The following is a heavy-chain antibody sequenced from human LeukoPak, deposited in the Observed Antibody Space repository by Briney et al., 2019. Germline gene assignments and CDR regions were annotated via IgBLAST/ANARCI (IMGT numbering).Heavy chain of an antibody. V-gene: IGHV4-59*01. Sequence: SETLSLTCAVYGGSFSSYYWSWIRQPPGKGLEWTGYIYYSGSTNYNPSLKSRVTISVDTSKNQFSLKLSSVTAADTAVYYCARGDSSSWYKVDYFDYWGQGTLVTVSS. CDR3: ARGDSSSWYKVDYFDY. J-gene: IGHJ4*02. CDR2: IYYSGST. CDR1: GGSFSSYY. D-gene: IGHD6-13*01.